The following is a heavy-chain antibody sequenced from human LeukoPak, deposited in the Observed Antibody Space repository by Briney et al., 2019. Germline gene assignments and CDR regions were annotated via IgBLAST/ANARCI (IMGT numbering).Heavy chain of an antibody. V-gene: IGHV3-7*01. CDR1: GGSISSSNW. Sequence: ETLSLTCAVSGGSISSSNWWSWVRQPPGKGLEWVANMKRDGSEIYYVDSVKGRFTISRDNAKNSLFLQMNSLRAEDTAVYYCARDPTLGTAEYHYYDTGDAFDIWGQGTMVTVSS. J-gene: IGHJ3*02. D-gene: IGHD3-22*01. CDR2: MKRDGSEI. CDR3: ARDPTLGTAEYHYYDTGDAFDI.